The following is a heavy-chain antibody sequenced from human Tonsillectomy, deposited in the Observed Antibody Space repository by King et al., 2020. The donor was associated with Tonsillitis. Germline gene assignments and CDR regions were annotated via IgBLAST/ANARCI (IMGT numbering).Heavy chain of an antibody. V-gene: IGHV3-11*01. CDR3: ARDAHYDSSGYYGY. D-gene: IGHD3-22*01. Sequence: QLVQSGGGLVKPGGSLRLSCAASGFTFSDYYMSWIRQAPGKGLEWVSYISSSGRTIYYAASVKGRFTISRDNAKNSLYLQMNSLRAEDTAVYYCARDAHYDSSGYYGYWGQGTLVTVSS. J-gene: IGHJ4*02. CDR1: GFTFSDYY. CDR2: ISSSGRTI.